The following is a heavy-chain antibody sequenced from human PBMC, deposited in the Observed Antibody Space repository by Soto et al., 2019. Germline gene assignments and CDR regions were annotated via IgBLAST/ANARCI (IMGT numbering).Heavy chain of an antibody. D-gene: IGHD3-10*01. Sequence: PSETLSLTCAVYGGSFSGCDWSWIRQPPGKGLEWIGEINHSGSTNYNPSLKSRVTISVDTSKNQFSLKLSSVTAADTAVYYCARAGQKLLWFGEAVRNWFDPWGQGTLVT. CDR1: GGSFSGCD. V-gene: IGHV4-34*01. CDR3: ARAGQKLLWFGEAVRNWFDP. J-gene: IGHJ5*02. CDR2: INHSGST.